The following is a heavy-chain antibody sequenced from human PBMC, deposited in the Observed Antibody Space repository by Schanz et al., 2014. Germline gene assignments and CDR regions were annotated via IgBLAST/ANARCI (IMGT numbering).Heavy chain of an antibody. CDR3: ARGLIAAAGGAFDY. J-gene: IGHJ4*02. D-gene: IGHD6-13*01. Sequence: DVHLLESGGGLVQPGGSLRLSCAASGFGFSSYSMNWVRQAPGKGLEWVSAISGGGGTTYYADSVKGRFTISRDNSKNSLYLQMNSLRAGDAAVYYCARGLIAAAGGAFDYWGQGTLVAVSA. CDR2: ISGGGGTT. CDR1: GFGFSSYS. V-gene: IGHV3-23*01.